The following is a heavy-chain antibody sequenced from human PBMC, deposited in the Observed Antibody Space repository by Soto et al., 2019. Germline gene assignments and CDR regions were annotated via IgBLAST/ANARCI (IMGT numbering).Heavy chain of an antibody. CDR2: IYYSGST. J-gene: IGHJ5*02. CDR1: GGSISSGDYY. Sequence: QVQLQESGPGLVKPSQTLSLTCTVSGGSISSGDYYWSWIRQPPGKGLEWIGYIYYSGSTYYNPSLKSRVTVSVDTSKNQFCLKGGSVTAADTAVYYCARGSGGHFYLSAPYNWFDPWGQGTLVTVSS. V-gene: IGHV4-30-4*01. CDR3: ARGSGGHFYLSAPYNWFDP. D-gene: IGHD3-10*01.